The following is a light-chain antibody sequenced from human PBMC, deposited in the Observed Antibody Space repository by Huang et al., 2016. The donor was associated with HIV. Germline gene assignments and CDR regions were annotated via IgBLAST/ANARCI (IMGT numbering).Light chain of an antibody. CDR1: QDISPW. Sequence: DIQMTQSPSILSASVGDTVTITCRASQDISPWLAWYQQKPGSAPKLLIYEASILHSGVPSRFSGSASGTEFTLTINSLQSDDFATYFCQQYNSYSRTFGQGTKVEI. CDR2: EAS. V-gene: IGKV1-5*03. CDR3: QQYNSYSRT. J-gene: IGKJ1*01.